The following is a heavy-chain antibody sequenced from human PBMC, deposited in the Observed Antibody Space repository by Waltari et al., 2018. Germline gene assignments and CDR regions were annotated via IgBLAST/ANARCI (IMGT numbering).Heavy chain of an antibody. V-gene: IGHV5-51*01. CDR1: GYPFPNYW. CDR2: IYPDDSTT. Sequence: EVQLVQSGAEVKKPGESLKISCKGSGYPFPNYWIDWVRQMPGKGLEWVGIIYPDDSTTTSSPSFQGQITIAVDKSMNTAYLQWSSLKASDTAIYYCARHVRGLYGDYENWGQGTLVTVSS. CDR3: ARHVRGLYGDYEN. D-gene: IGHD4-17*01. J-gene: IGHJ4*01.